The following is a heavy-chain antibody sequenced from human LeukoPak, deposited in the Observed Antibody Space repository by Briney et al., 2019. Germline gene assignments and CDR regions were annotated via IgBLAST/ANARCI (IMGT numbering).Heavy chain of an antibody. J-gene: IGHJ4*02. CDR3: ARGAPAYYYDSSGPLNDY. CDR1: GGSISIYY. Sequence: SETLSLTCTVSGGSISIYYWSWIRQPPGKGLEWIGYIYYSGSTNYNPSLKSRVTISVDTSKNQFSLKLSSVTAADTAVYYCARGAPAYYYDSSGPLNDYWGQGTLVIVSS. CDR2: IYYSGST. V-gene: IGHV4-59*01. D-gene: IGHD3-22*01.